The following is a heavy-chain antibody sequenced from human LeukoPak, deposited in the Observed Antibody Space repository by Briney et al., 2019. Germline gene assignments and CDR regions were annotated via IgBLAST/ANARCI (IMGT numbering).Heavy chain of an antibody. J-gene: IGHJ6*03. CDR1: GYTFTSYG. CDR2: ISAYNGNT. CDR3: AGGGGDDYSNYHRPGDYYMDV. Sequence: WASVKVSCKASGYTFTSYGSSWVRQAPGQGLEWMGWISAYNGNTNYAQKLQGRVTMTTDTSTSTAYMELRGQRSDDTAVYYCAGGGGDDYSNYHRPGDYYMDVWGKGTTVTVSS. D-gene: IGHD4-11*01. V-gene: IGHV1-18*01.